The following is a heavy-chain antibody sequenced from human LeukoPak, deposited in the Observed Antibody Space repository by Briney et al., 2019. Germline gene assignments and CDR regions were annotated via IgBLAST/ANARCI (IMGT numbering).Heavy chain of an antibody. D-gene: IGHD6-19*01. V-gene: IGHV3-64*01. Sequence: GGALRLSCADSGFTFSSYSMHWVRQAPGQGLEFVSAISSNGRRTYYANSVKGRFTISRDISKNTLYLQMGSLRAEDMAVYYCARVDYGSGCDSWGQGTLVTVSS. J-gene: IGHJ4*02. CDR2: ISSNGRRT. CDR3: ARVDYGSGCDS. CDR1: GFTFSSYS.